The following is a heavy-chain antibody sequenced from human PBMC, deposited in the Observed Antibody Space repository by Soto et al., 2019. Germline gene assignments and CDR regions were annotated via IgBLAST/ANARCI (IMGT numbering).Heavy chain of an antibody. CDR2: IRSKANSYAT. J-gene: IGHJ6*02. Sequence: PGESLKISCAASGFTFSGSAMHWVRQASGKGLEWVGRIRSKANSYATAYPASVKGRFTISRDDSKNTAYLQMNSLKTEDTAVYNCTRLNYYDRSGYGGMDVWGQGTTVTVS. V-gene: IGHV3-73*01. CDR1: GFTFSGSA. D-gene: IGHD3-22*01. CDR3: TRLNYYDRSGYGGMDV.